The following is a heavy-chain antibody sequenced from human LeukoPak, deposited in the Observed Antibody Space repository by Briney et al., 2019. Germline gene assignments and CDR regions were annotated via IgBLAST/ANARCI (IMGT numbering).Heavy chain of an antibody. J-gene: IGHJ3*02. D-gene: IGHD1-26*01. CDR2: ISAYNGNT. V-gene: IGHV1-18*01. Sequence: ASVKVSFKASGYTFTSYGISWVRQAPGQGLEWMGWISAYNGNTNYAQKLQGRVTMTTDTSTSTAYMELRSLRSDDTAVYYCAGGWELPSEGAFDIWGQGTMVTVSS. CDR3: AGGWELPSEGAFDI. CDR1: GYTFTSYG.